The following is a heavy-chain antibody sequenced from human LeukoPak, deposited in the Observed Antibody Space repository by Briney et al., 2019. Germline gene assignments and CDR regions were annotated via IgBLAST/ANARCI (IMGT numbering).Heavy chain of an antibody. D-gene: IGHD6-13*01. CDR2: VNPGDSDA. CDR1: GYSFTSYW. Sequence: GESLKISCKGSGYSFTSYWIGWVRQMPGKGLEWMGIVNPGDSDARYSPSFQGQVTISVDKSISTAYLQWSSLQASDTAMYYCATVPRIPAVGNTEYFQHWGQGTLVTVSS. CDR3: ATVPRIPAVGNTEYFQH. J-gene: IGHJ1*01. V-gene: IGHV5-51*01.